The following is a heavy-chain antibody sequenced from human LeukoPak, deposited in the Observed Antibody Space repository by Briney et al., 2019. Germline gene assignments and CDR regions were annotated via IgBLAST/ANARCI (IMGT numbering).Heavy chain of an antibody. CDR1: GFTFSSYA. V-gene: IGHV3-30*01. CDR2: ISYDGSNK. CDR3: ARGYSYAELFDY. D-gene: IGHD5-18*01. Sequence: GGSLRLSCAASGFTFSSYAMHWVRQAPGKGLEWVAVISYDGSNKYYADPVKGRFTISRDNSKNTLYLQMNSLRAEDTAVYYCARGYSYAELFDYWGQGTLVTVSS. J-gene: IGHJ4*02.